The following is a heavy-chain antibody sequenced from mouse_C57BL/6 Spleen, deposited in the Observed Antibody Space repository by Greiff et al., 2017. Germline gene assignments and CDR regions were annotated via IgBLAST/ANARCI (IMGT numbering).Heavy chain of an antibody. J-gene: IGHJ3*01. CDR2: IYPGSGNT. V-gene: IGHV1-66*01. CDR1: GYSFTSYS. D-gene: IGHD2-4*01. Sequence: QVQLQQSGPELVKPGASVKISCKASGYSFTSYSIHWVKQRPGQGLEWIGWIYPGSGNTKYNEKFKGKATLTADTSSSTAYMQLSSLTSEDSAVYYCARSLYDYDEAYWGQGTLVTVSA. CDR3: ARSLYDYDEAY.